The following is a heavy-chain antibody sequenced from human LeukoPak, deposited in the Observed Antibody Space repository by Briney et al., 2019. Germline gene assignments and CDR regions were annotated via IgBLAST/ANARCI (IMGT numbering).Heavy chain of an antibody. D-gene: IGHD1-26*01. V-gene: IGHV3-23*01. J-gene: IGHJ6*03. CDR3: AKGSIVGATSYYYLDV. Sequence: PGGSLRLSCAASGFTFSYYGMNWVRQAPGKGLEWVSGISGSGDRTYYEDSVKGRFTISRDNSKNTLYLQMNRLRAEDAAVYYCAKGSIVGATSYYYLDVWGTGTTVTVSS. CDR2: ISGSGDRT. CDR1: GFTFSYYG.